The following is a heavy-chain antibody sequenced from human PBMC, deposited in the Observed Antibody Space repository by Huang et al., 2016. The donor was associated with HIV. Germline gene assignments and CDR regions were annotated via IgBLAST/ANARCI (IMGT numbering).Heavy chain of an antibody. CDR3: ATKTAAMDI. V-gene: IGHV3-7*01. CDR1: TFTFGAYW. CDR2: SKQDESEK. J-gene: IGHJ6*02. D-gene: IGHD1-7*01. Sequence: VESGGRLVQPGGSIRLSCVGSTFTFGAYWMSWVRQSPGKGLEWVGNSKQDESEKYYVESVKGRFNISRDNAKKVLFLEMNNVRVEDTATYYCATKTAAMDIWGQGTTVTVS.